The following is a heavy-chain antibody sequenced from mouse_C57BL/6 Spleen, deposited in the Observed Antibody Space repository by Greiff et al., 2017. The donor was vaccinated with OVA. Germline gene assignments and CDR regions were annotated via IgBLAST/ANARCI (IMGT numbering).Heavy chain of an antibody. V-gene: IGHV2-2*01. Sequence: VQLQQSGPGLVQPSQSLSITCTVSGFSLTSYGVHWVRQSPGKGLEWLGVIWSGGNTDYNAAFISRLSISKDNSKSQVFFKMNSLQADDTAIYYCARRGDYEGNYYAMDYWGQGTSVTVSS. CDR2: IWSGGNT. D-gene: IGHD2-4*01. CDR3: ARRGDYEGNYYAMDY. CDR1: GFSLTSYG. J-gene: IGHJ4*01.